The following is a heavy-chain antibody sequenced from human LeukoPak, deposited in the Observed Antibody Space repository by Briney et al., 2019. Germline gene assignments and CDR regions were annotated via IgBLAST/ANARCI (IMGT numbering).Heavy chain of an antibody. CDR2: ISYDGSNK. J-gene: IGHJ3*02. CDR3: ANGGGIAAAGTRENDAFDI. Sequence: GGSLRLSCAASGFTFSSYSMNWIRQAPGKGLEWVVVISYDGSNKYYADSVKGRFTISRDNSKNTLYLQMNSLRAEDTAVYYCANGGGIAAAGTRENDAFDIWGQGTMVTVSS. CDR1: GFTFSSYS. V-gene: IGHV3-30*18. D-gene: IGHD6-13*01.